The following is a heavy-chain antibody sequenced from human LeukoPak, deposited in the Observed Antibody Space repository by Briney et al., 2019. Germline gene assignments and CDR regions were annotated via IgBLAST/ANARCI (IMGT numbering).Heavy chain of an antibody. CDR3: TAQVAATRGYSYEARRF. CDR2: IKSKTDGGTT. CDR1: GFTFSNAW. J-gene: IGHJ4*02. D-gene: IGHD5-18*01. V-gene: IGHV3-15*01. Sequence: GGSLRLSCAASGFTFSNAWMSWVRQAPGKGLEWVGRIKSKTDGGTTDYAAPVKGRFTISRDDSKNTLYLQMNSLKTEDTAVYYCTAQVAATRGYSYEARRFWGQGTLVTVSS.